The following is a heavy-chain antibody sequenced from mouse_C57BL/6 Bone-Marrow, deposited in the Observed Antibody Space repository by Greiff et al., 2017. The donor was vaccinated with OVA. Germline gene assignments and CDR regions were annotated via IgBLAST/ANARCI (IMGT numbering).Heavy chain of an antibody. V-gene: IGHV1-47*01. CDR2: FHPYNDDT. CDR1: GYTFTTYP. Sequence: VKLVESGAELVKPGASVKMSCKASGYTFTTYPIEWMKQNHGKSLEWIGNFHPYNDDTKYNEKFKGKATLTVEKSSSTVYLELSRLTSDDSAVYDCATYGSSYGYFDVWGTGTTVTVSS. CDR3: ATYGSSYGYFDV. J-gene: IGHJ1*03. D-gene: IGHD1-1*01.